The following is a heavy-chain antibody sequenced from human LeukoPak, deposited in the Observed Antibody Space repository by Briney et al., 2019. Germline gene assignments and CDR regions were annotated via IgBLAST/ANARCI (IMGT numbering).Heavy chain of an antibody. CDR2: IKSKGDGETT. CDR3: AIDEPNYAPYDFDY. D-gene: IGHD4/OR15-4a*01. Sequence: PGGSLRLSCAASRFTFTNAWMNWVRQAPGKGLEWVGRIKSKGDGETTDYAAPVKGRFTISRDDSNNMVYLQTNSLKIEDTAVYYCAIDEPNYAPYDFDYWGQGTLVTVSS. V-gene: IGHV3-15*01. CDR1: RFTFTNAW. J-gene: IGHJ4*02.